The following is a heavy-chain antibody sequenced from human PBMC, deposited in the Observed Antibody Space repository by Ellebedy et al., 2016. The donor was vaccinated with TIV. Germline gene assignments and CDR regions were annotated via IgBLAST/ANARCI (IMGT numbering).Heavy chain of an antibody. Sequence: WVRQPPGKGLEWIGCIHYRGSTYYNPSLTSRVTILVDTSQSQFSLRLRSVTAADTAVYYCTRNGYYCLDYWGQGTLVTVSS. J-gene: IGHJ4*02. CDR2: IHYRGST. D-gene: IGHD3-22*01. CDR3: TRNGYYCLDY. V-gene: IGHV4-39*07.